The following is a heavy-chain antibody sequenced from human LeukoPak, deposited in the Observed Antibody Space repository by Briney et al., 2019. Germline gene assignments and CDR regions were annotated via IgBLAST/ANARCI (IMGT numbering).Heavy chain of an antibody. J-gene: IGHJ4*02. CDR3: ARITWYNTGRGFDY. D-gene: IGHD6-19*01. CDR2: ISYSGST. Sequence: SETLSLTCTVNGDSISSNYWRWIRQPPGKGLEWIGYISYSGSTNYNPSLKSRVTISVDTSKNQFSLKLSSVTAADTAVYYCARITWYNTGRGFDYWGQGTLVTVSS. CDR1: GDSISSNY. V-gene: IGHV4-59*01.